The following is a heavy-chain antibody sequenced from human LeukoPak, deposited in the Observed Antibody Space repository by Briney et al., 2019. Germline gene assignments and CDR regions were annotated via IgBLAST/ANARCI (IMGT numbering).Heavy chain of an antibody. CDR2: IYPGDSDT. Sequence: GESLKISCRGSGYSFTSYWIGWVRPMPGKGLEWMGIIYPGDSDTRYSPSFQGQVTISADKSISTAYLQWSSLKASDTAMYYCATAPGIAVAGERASLDYWGQGTLVTVSS. CDR3: ATAPGIAVAGERASLDY. CDR1: GYSFTSYW. D-gene: IGHD6-19*01. V-gene: IGHV5-51*01. J-gene: IGHJ4*02.